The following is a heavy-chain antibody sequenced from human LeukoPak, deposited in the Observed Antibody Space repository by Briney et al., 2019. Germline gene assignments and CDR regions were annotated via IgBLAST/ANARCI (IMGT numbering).Heavy chain of an antibody. J-gene: IGHJ3*02. CDR1: GYTFTGYY. CDR3: VKRSGSYYHEAFDI. V-gene: IGHV1-2*06. Sequence: ASVKVSCKASGYTFTGYYMHWVRQAPGQGLEWMGRINPNSGGTNYAQKFQGRVTMTRDTSISTAYMELSRLRSDDTAVYYCVKRSGSYYHEAFDIWGQGTMVTVSS. D-gene: IGHD3-10*01. CDR2: INPNSGGT.